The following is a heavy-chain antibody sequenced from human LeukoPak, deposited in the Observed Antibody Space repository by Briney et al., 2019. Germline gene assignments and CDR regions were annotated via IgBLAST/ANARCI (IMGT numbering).Heavy chain of an antibody. J-gene: IGHJ1*01. CDR3: AREDLLLRLRYFQH. Sequence: ASVKVSCKASGYTFTSYDINWVRQATGQGLEWMGWMNPNSGNTGYAQKFQGRVTMTRDTSISTAYMELSRLRSDDTAVYYCAREDLLLRLRYFQHWGQGTLVTVSS. CDR2: MNPNSGNT. D-gene: IGHD2-2*01. V-gene: IGHV1-8*01. CDR1: GYTFTSYD.